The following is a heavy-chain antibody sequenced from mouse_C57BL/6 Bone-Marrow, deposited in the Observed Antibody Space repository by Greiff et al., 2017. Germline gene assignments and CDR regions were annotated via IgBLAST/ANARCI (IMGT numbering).Heavy chain of an antibody. J-gene: IGHJ4*01. CDR3: ARRGITTVVVDYAMDY. Sequence: EVKLMESGPGLAKPSQTLSLTCSVTGYSITSDYWNWIRKFPGNKLEYMGYISYSGSTYYNPSLKSRISITRDTSKNQYYLQLNSVTTEDTATDYCARRGITTVVVDYAMDYWGQGTSVTVSS. CDR1: GYSITSDY. V-gene: IGHV3-8*01. D-gene: IGHD1-1*01. CDR2: ISYSGST.